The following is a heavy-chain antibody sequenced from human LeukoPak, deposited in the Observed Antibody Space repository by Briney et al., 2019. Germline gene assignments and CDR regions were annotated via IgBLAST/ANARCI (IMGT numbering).Heavy chain of an antibody. V-gene: IGHV4-39*07. J-gene: IGHJ5*02. D-gene: IGHD2-2*01. CDR2: IYYSGST. CDR3: ARDSGYCSSTSCYHWFDP. Sequence: SETLSLTCTVSGGSISSSSYYWGWIRQPSGKGLEWIGSIYYSGSTYYNPSLKSRVTISVDTSKDQFSLKLSSVTAADTAMYYCARDSGYCSSTSCYHWFDPWGQGTLVTVSS. CDR1: GGSISSSSYY.